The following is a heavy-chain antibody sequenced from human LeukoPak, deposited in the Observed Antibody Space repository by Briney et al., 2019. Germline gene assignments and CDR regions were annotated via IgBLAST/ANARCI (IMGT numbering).Heavy chain of an antibody. J-gene: IGHJ1*01. CDR2: ISAYNGNT. D-gene: IGHD2-15*01. CDR1: GYTFTSYG. Sequence: ASVKVSCKASGYTFTSYGISWVGQAPGQGLEWMGWISAYNGNTNYAQKLQGRVTMTTDTSTSTAYMELRSLRSDDTAVYYCARYCSGGSCETLAEYFQHWGQGTLVTVSS. CDR3: ARYCSGGSCETLAEYFQH. V-gene: IGHV1-18*01.